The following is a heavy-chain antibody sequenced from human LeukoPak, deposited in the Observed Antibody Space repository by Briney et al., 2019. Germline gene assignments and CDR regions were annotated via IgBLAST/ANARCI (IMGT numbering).Heavy chain of an antibody. J-gene: IGHJ5*02. Sequence: GASVKVSCKASGGTFSSYAISWVRQAPGQGLEWMGGIIPIFGTANYAQKFQGRVTITTDESTSTAYMELSSLRSEDTAVYYRARARDSRWYWFDPWGQGTLVTVSS. V-gene: IGHV1-69*05. CDR1: GGTFSSYA. CDR3: ARARDSRWYWFDP. CDR2: IIPIFGTA. D-gene: IGHD3-22*01.